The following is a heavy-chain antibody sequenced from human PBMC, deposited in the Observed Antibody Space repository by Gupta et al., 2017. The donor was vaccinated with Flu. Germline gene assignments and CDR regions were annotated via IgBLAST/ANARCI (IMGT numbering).Heavy chain of an antibody. CDR3: ARAVEMATIWHYYYGMDV. CDR1: AFPFSSYS. D-gene: IGHD5-24*01. Sequence: EVQLVESGGGLVQPGGSLSLSCAASAFPFSSYSLNWVRQAHGKGLEWVSYSSSSSSTIYYADSVKGRFTISRDNAKNSLYLQMNSLRAEDTAVYYCARAVEMATIWHYYYGMDVWGQGTTVTVSS. CDR2: SSSSSSTI. V-gene: IGHV3-48*01. J-gene: IGHJ6*02.